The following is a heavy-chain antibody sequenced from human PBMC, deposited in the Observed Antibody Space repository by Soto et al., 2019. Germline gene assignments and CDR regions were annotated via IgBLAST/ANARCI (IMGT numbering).Heavy chain of an antibody. V-gene: IGHV3-15*01. D-gene: IGHD6-13*01. CDR1: GFTFSNAW. CDR3: TTVAIAAAGILFDY. Sequence: NPGGSLRLSCAASGFTFSNAWMSWVRQAPGKGLEWVGRIKSKTDGGTTDYAAPVKGRFTISRDDSKNTLYLQMNSLKTEDTAVYYCTTVAIAAAGILFDYWGQGTLVTVSS. J-gene: IGHJ4*02. CDR2: IKSKTDGGTT.